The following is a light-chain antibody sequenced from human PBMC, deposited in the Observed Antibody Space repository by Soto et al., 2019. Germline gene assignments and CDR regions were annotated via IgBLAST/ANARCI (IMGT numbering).Light chain of an antibody. V-gene: IGKV2-28*01. Sequence: DIVMTQSPLSLPVTPGEPASISCRSSESLLHSNGYNYLDWYLQKPGQSPQLLIFLGSNRASGVPDRFSGSGSGTDFTLKISRVEAEDVGVYYFMQALQTPWTFGQGTKVDSK. CDR1: ESLLHSNGYNY. J-gene: IGKJ1*01. CDR2: LGS. CDR3: MQALQTPWT.